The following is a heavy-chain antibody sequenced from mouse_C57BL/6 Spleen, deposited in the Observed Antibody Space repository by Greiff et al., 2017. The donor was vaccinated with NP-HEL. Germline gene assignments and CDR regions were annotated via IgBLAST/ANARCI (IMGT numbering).Heavy chain of an antibody. V-gene: IGHV1-82*01. Sequence: VQLQQSGPELVKPGASVKISCKASGYAFSSSWMNWVKQRPGKGLEWIGRIYPGDGDTNYNGKFKGKATLTADKSSSTAYMQLSSLTSEDSAVYFCARSLPYYGSSHWYFDVWGTGTTVTVSS. D-gene: IGHD1-1*01. CDR2: IYPGDGDT. J-gene: IGHJ1*03. CDR1: GYAFSSSW. CDR3: ARSLPYYGSSHWYFDV.